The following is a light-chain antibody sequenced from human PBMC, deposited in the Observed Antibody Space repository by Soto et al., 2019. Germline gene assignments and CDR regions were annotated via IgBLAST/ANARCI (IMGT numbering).Light chain of an antibody. Sequence: NFMLTQPHSLSESPGKTVTISCTRSSGSIASTYVQWYQQRPGSAPTTVIHEDRQRPSGVPDRFSGSIDSSSNSASLTISGLKTEDEADYYCQSYDSSNVVFGGGTKLTVL. CDR2: EDR. V-gene: IGLV6-57*04. J-gene: IGLJ2*01. CDR1: SGSIASTY. CDR3: QSYDSSNVV.